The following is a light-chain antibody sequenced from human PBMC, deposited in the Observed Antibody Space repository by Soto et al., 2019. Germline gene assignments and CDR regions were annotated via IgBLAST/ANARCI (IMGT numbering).Light chain of an antibody. CDR3: IQDFISPLT. J-gene: IGKJ5*01. Sequence: AIQMTQSPSSLSASLGDRVTITCRASQGIRGDLGWYQQKPGKAPKLLISATSTLQSGVPSRFSGRGSGTNFTLTISSLQPEDFATYYCIQDFISPLTVGQGTRLEIK. V-gene: IGKV1-6*01. CDR2: ATS. CDR1: QGIRGD.